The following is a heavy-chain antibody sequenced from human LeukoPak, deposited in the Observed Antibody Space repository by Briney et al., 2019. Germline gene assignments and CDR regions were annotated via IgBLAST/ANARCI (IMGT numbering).Heavy chain of an antibody. CDR2: IIPIFGTA. Sequence: ASVKVSCKASGGTSTYGINWVRQAPGQGLEWMGGIIPIFGTANYAQKFQGRATITADKSTSTAYMELSSLRSEDTAVYYCASERRDGYNGAFDIWGQGTMVTVSS. CDR3: ASERRDGYNGAFDI. D-gene: IGHD5-24*01. CDR1: GGTSTYG. V-gene: IGHV1-69*06. J-gene: IGHJ3*02.